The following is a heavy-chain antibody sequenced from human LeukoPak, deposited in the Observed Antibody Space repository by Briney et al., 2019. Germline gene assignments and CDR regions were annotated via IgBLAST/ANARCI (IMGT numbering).Heavy chain of an antibody. Sequence: GGSLRLSCAASGFTFSNYAMSWVRQAPGEGLEWVSSITGSGGSTYYADSVKGRFTISRDNSKNTLHLQMSSLRAEDTAVYYCAKDKGDFWSGHHYWGQGTLVTVSS. J-gene: IGHJ4*02. V-gene: IGHV3-23*01. CDR2: ITGSGGST. CDR1: GFTFSNYA. D-gene: IGHD3-3*01. CDR3: AKDKGDFWSGHHY.